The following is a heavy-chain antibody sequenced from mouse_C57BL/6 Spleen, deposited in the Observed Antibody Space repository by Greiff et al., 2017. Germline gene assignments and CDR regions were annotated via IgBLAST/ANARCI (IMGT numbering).Heavy chain of an antibody. CDR1: GYTFTSYW. Sequence: QVQLQQPGAELVRPGSSVKLSCKASGYTFTSYWMHWVKQRPIQGLEWIGNIDPSDSETHYNQKFKDKATLTVDKSSSTAYMQLSSLTSEDSAVYYCARGGTGTRDYWGQGTTLTVSS. V-gene: IGHV1-52*01. CDR2: IDPSDSET. J-gene: IGHJ2*01. CDR3: ARGGTGTRDY. D-gene: IGHD4-1*01.